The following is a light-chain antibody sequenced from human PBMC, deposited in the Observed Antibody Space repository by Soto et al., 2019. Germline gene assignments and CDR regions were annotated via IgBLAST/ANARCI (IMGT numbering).Light chain of an antibody. J-gene: IGKJ5*01. CDR2: DAS. Sequence: DIQMTQSPSSLSASVGNRVTITCRASQSISTYLNCYQKKPGKAPNLLIYDASRLQSGVPSRFSGSGGGTDFTLSISSVQPEDFATYFCQQSYMDPITFGQGTRLEN. CDR1: QSISTY. CDR3: QQSYMDPIT. V-gene: IGKV1-39*01.